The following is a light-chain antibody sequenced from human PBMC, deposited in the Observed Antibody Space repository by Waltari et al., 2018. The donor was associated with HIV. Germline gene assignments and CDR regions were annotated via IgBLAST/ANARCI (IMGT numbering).Light chain of an antibody. V-gene: IGLV4-69*01. CDR2: LNSDGSH. Sequence: QLVLTQSPSASASLGASVTFTCTLSSGHSNYDIAWPQQQPEKGPRYLMKLNSDGSHSKGDGIPDRFSGSSSGAERYRTISSLQSEDEADYYCQTWDTGIRVFGGGTKLTVL. CDR1: SGHSNYD. J-gene: IGLJ3*02. CDR3: QTWDTGIRV.